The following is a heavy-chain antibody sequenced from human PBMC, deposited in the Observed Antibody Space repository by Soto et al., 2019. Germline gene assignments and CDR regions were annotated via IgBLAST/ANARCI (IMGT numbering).Heavy chain of an antibody. CDR3: ARAPLYSSSWYELDYYYYGMDV. J-gene: IGHJ6*02. D-gene: IGHD6-13*01. CDR2: INPNSGGT. V-gene: IGHV1-2*04. CDR1: GYTFTGYY. Sequence: VASVKVSCKASGYTFTGYYMHWVRQAPGQGLEWMGWINPNSGGTNYAQKFQGWVTMTRDTSISTAYMELSRLRSDDTAVYYCARAPLYSSSWYELDYYYYGMDVWGQGTTVTVSS.